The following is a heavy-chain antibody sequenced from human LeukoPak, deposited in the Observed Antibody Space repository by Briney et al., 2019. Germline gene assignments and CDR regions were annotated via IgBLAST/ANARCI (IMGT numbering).Heavy chain of an antibody. CDR3: ARDQRDVLLWFGELLPFDY. CDR1: GYTFTSYG. Sequence: ASVKVSCKASGYTFTSYGISWVRQAPGQGLEWMGWISACNGNTNYAQKLQGRVTMTTDTSTSTAYMELRSLRSDDTAVYYCARDQRDVLLWFGELLPFDYWGQGTLVTVSS. V-gene: IGHV1-18*01. CDR2: ISACNGNT. D-gene: IGHD3-10*01. J-gene: IGHJ4*02.